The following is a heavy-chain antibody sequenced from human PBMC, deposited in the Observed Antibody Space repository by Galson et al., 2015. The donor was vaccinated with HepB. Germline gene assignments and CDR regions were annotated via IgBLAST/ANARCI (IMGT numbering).Heavy chain of an antibody. CDR1: GGTFSTYT. J-gene: IGHJ4*02. CDR2: IIPIFGTG. Sequence: QSGAEVKKPGESLRISCKASGGTFSTYTVSWVRQAPGQGLEWMGGIIPIFGTGNYAQKFQGRVTITADDNADESTTTAYMELSSLRSEDTAFYYCAATHNWGKDYWGQGTLVIVSS. D-gene: IGHD7-27*01. CDR3: AATHNWGKDY. V-gene: IGHV1-69*01.